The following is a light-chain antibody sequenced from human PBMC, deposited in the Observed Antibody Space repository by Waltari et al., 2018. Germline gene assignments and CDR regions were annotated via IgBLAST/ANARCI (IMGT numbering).Light chain of an antibody. Sequence: QSALTQPASVTGSAGQSITIPCTGTSRDVGASTLISWYQQYPGKAPTLMIYEVYKRPSGVSDRFSGSKSDNTASLTISGLQAEDEADYYCCSYAGRSTLVFGGGTKLTVL. CDR1: SRDVGASTL. CDR2: EVY. V-gene: IGLV2-23*02. J-gene: IGLJ2*01. CDR3: CSYAGRSTLV.